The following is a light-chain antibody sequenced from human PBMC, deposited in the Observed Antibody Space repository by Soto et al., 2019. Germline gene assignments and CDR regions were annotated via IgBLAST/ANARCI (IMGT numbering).Light chain of an antibody. J-gene: IGKJ1*01. V-gene: IGKV3-20*01. CDR1: QSVSSGY. CDR3: QQYGGSPRT. Sequence: EIVLTQSPGTLSLSPGERGTLSCRASQSVSSGYLAWYQQKPGQAPRLLIYDASSRATGIPDRFSGSGSGTDFTLTISRLEPEDFEVYYCQQYGGSPRTFGQGTKVDIX. CDR2: DAS.